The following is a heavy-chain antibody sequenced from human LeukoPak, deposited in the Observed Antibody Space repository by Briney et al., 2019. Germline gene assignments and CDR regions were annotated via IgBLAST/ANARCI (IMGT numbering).Heavy chain of an antibody. D-gene: IGHD6-13*01. J-gene: IGHJ4*02. CDR1: GFTFSSYG. Sequence: GGSLRLSCAASGFTFSSYGMHWVRQAPGKGLEWVAVISYDGSNKYYADSVKGRFTISRDNSKNTLYLQMNSLRAEDTAVYYCAKDPRYSGSWLHDPDDYWGQGTLVTVSS. V-gene: IGHV3-30*18. CDR2: ISYDGSNK. CDR3: AKDPRYSGSWLHDPDDY.